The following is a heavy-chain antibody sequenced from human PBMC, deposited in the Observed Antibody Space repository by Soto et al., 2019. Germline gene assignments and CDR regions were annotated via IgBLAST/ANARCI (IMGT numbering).Heavy chain of an antibody. V-gene: IGHV4-39*01. CDR2: MYYSGST. CDR3: ARHRTGGYSYGYLDF. J-gene: IGHJ4*02. CDR1: GGSISSNTDY. D-gene: IGHD5-18*01. Sequence: SETLSLTCTVSGGSISSNTDYWGWVRQPPGKGLGWIGTMYYSGSTYYNPSLKSRVTISVDTSKNQFSLKLSSVSAADTAVYYCARHRTGGYSYGYLDFWGQGALVTVSS.